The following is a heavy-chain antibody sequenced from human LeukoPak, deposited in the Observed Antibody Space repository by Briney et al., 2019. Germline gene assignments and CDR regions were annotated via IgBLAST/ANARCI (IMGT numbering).Heavy chain of an antibody. CDR1: GFTFDDYG. CDR3: ARDPEDRDDAFDI. D-gene: IGHD1-14*01. CDR2: INWNGGST. V-gene: IGHV3-20*04. J-gene: IGHJ3*02. Sequence: GGSLRLSCAASGFTFDDYGMSWVRQAPGKGLEWVSGINWNGGSTGYADSVKGRFTISRDNSKNTLYLQMNSLRAEDTAVSYCARDPEDRDDAFDIWGQGTMVTVSS.